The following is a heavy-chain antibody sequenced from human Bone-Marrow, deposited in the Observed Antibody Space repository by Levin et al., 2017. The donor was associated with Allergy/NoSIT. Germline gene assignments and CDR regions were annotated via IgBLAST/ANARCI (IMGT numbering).Heavy chain of an antibody. CDR3: ARDGQCHRSSPY. J-gene: IGHJ4*02. CDR1: GFSVSNNF. CDR2: IYSGGST. V-gene: IGHV3-66*01. D-gene: IGHD6-6*01. Sequence: GESLKISCAASGFSVSNNFLNWVRQVPGKGLEWVSLIYSGGSTHYADSVKGRFTISRDNSRNTLYLQMNSLRVEDTAVYYCARDGQCHRSSPYWGQGTLVTVSS.